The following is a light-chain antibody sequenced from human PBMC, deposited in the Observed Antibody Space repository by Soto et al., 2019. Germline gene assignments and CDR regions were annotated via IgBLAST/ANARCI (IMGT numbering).Light chain of an antibody. J-gene: IGLJ2*01. CDR2: EVS. CDR1: SSDVGGYNY. Sequence: QSVLNQPPSASGSPGQSVTISCTGTSSDVGGYNYVSWYQQHPGKAPKLMIYEVSKRPSGVPDRFSGSKSGNTASLTVSGLQAEDEADYYCSSYAGSNNFVVFGGGTKATVL. V-gene: IGLV2-8*01. CDR3: SSYAGSNNFVV.